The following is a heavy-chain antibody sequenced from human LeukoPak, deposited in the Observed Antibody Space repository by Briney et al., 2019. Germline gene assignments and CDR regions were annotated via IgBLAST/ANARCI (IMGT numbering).Heavy chain of an antibody. CDR1: RFTFDNYG. Sequence: PGGSLRLSCAASRFTFDNYGVNWVRHVPGKGLEWVSGIYWNGGSTGYADSVKGRFTISRDNAKNSLYLQMNSLRAEDTALYYCARARGYYYYYSLDVWGQGTTVTVSS. CDR2: IYWNGGST. J-gene: IGHJ6*02. V-gene: IGHV3-20*04. CDR3: ARARGYYYYYSLDV. D-gene: IGHD3-10*01.